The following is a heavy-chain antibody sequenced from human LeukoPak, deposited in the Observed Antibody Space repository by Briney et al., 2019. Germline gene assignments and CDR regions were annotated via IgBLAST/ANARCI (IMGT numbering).Heavy chain of an antibody. V-gene: IGHV3-48*04. CDR3: ARSVRGWFGNWNYYMDX. D-gene: IGHD3-10*01. Sequence: GGSLRLSCAASGLTFSKYSMTWVRQAPGKGLEWVSFIDTSSTTMYYTDSVKGRFTISRDNAKNSLYLQMNSLRAEDTAVYYCARSVRGWFGNWNYYMDXXXKGTTVTVSS. CDR1: GLTFSKYS. CDR2: IDTSSTTM. J-gene: IGHJ6*03.